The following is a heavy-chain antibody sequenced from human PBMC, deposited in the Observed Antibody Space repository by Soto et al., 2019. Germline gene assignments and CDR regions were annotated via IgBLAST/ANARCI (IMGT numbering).Heavy chain of an antibody. J-gene: IGHJ4*02. Sequence: SDTLYLTITVYGDSISSHYWTCIRQPPGKGLEWIGYIYYSGSTNYTPSLKSRVTISVDTSKNQFSLKLTSVTAADTAVYYCARGANYYDSVGYYYYWGQGTLVTVS. CDR1: GDSISSHY. D-gene: IGHD3-22*01. CDR3: ARGANYYDSVGYYYY. CDR2: IYYSGST. V-gene: IGHV4-59*11.